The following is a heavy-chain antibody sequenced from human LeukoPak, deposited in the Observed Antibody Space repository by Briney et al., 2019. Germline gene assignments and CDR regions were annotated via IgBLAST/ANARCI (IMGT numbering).Heavy chain of an antibody. CDR2: IYHSGNT. CDR1: GYSISSGYY. CDR3: ARDKVEGPTKFDY. D-gene: IGHD5-24*01. V-gene: IGHV4-38-2*02. Sequence: SETLSLTCTVSGYSISSGYYWGWIRQPPGKGLEWIGSIYHSGNTYYNPSLKSRVTISVDTSKNHFSLKLSSVTAADTAVYYCARDKVEGPTKFDYWGQGTLVTVSS. J-gene: IGHJ4*02.